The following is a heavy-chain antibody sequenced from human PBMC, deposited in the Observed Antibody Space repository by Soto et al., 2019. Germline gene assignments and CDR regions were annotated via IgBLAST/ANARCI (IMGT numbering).Heavy chain of an antibody. V-gene: IGHV1-18*01. CDR1: GYAFSSYR. J-gene: IGHJ4*02. Sequence: QVQLVQSGAEVKKPGASVKVSCKASGYAFSSYRISWVRQAPGQGLEWMGWISAYNGNTNYAQKLQGRVTMTTDSSTSTAYVEVRSLRSDDTAVYYCARSIAAAVDLDYWGQGTLVTVSS. D-gene: IGHD6-13*01. CDR2: ISAYNGNT. CDR3: ARSIAAAVDLDY.